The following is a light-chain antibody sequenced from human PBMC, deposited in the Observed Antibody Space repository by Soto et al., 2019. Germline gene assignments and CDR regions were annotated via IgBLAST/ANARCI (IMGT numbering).Light chain of an antibody. CDR3: CSFADFTYV. CDR1: SSDIGSYDL. J-gene: IGLJ1*01. Sequence: QSVLTQPASVSGSPGQSITISCTGTSSDIGSYDLVSWYQQHPGTAPKLIIYEVTKRPSGVSTRFSGPKSGNTASLTISGLQAVDEADYYCCSFADFTYVFGTGTKVTVL. V-gene: IGLV2-23*02. CDR2: EVT.